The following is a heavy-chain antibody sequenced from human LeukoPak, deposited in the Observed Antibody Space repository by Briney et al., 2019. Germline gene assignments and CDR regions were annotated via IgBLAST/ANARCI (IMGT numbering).Heavy chain of an antibody. V-gene: IGHV6-1*01. CDR3: ARGTGWPQFDY. D-gene: IGHD6-19*01. Sequence: PSQTLSLTCAISGDSVSRDSIAWNWIRQSPSRGLEWLGRTYYKSAWYNDYAVSVKGRIIINPDTSKNQFSLQLNSVTPEDTAVYYCARGTGWPQFDYWGQETLVTVSS. J-gene: IGHJ4*02. CDR2: TYYKSAWYN. CDR1: GDSVSRDSIA.